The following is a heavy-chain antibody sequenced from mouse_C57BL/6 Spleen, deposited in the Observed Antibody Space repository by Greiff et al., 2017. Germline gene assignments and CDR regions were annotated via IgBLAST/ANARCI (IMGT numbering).Heavy chain of an antibody. V-gene: IGHV2-2*01. CDR3: ARRGENDYDGFAY. D-gene: IGHD2-4*01. J-gene: IGHJ3*01. Sequence: VQRVESGPGLVQPSQSLSITCTVSGFSLTSYGVHWVRQSPGKGLEWLGVIWSGGSTDYNAAFISRLSISKDNSKSQVFFKMNSLQADDTAIYYCARRGENDYDGFAYWGQVTLVTVSA. CDR1: GFSLTSYG. CDR2: IWSGGST.